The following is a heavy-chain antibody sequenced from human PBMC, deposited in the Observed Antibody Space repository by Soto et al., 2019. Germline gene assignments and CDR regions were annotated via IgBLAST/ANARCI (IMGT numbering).Heavy chain of an antibody. CDR3: ARALPVAKGGFDP. V-gene: IGHV3-53*01. D-gene: IGHD2-2*01. J-gene: IGHJ5*02. CDR1: GFTVSNTY. Sequence: GGSLRLSCAASGFTVSNTYMTWVRQPPGKGLECVSVIYTAGGTNYADSVKGRFIISRDNSKNTLYLQMNSLRAEDTAVYYCARALPVAKGGFDPWGQGTLVPV. CDR2: IYTAGGT.